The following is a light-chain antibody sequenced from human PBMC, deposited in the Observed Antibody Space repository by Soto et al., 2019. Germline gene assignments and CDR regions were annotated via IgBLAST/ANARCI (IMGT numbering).Light chain of an antibody. V-gene: IGKV4-1*01. Sequence: DIVMTQSPDSLTLSLGGRATINCKSSQSVFSRFRNKNYLGWFQQKPGQTPRLLIYWASTRESGVSDRFSGSGSGTDFTLTIDSLQAEDVAVYYCQQYYTTPTWTLGQGTKVDIK. CDR1: QSVFSRFRNKNY. CDR2: WAS. J-gene: IGKJ1*01. CDR3: QQYYTTPTWT.